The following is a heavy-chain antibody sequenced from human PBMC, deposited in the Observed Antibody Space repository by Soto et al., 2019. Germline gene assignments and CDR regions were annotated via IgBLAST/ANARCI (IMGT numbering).Heavy chain of an antibody. Sequence: DVQLVESGGAVVQPGESLRLSCEVSGFTFSMYSMTWVRQAPGKGLEWVAKIPQEGGDGHYADSVKGRFTISRDNAKNSVFLQMNNLRPAITAVYYCARDQLILPAHDFFYGSDVWGQGATVTVS. D-gene: IGHD2-21*02. V-gene: IGHV3-7*03. CDR1: GFTFSMYS. CDR3: ARDQLILPAHDFFYGSDV. J-gene: IGHJ6*02. CDR2: IPQEGGDG.